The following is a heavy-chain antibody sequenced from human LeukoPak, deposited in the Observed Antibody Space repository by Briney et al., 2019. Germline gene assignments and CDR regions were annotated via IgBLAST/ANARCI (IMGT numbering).Heavy chain of an antibody. Sequence: GGSLRLSCAASGFTFSSYGMHWVRQAPGKGLEWVAVISYDGSNKYYADSVKGRFTISRDNSKNTLYLQMNSLRAEDTAVYYCARVYYYYDSSGILTLYFDYWGQGTLVTVS. CDR1: GFTFSSYG. CDR3: ARVYYYYDSSGILTLYFDY. CDR2: ISYDGSNK. D-gene: IGHD3-22*01. J-gene: IGHJ4*02. V-gene: IGHV3-30*03.